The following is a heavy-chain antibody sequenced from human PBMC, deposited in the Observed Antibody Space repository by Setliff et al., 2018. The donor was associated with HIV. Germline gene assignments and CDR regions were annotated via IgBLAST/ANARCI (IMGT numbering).Heavy chain of an antibody. Sequence: GASVKVSCKASGYTFTGYYMHWVRQAPGQGLEWMGRINPNSGGTNYAQKFQGRVTMTRDTSISTAYMELSRLRSDDTAVYYCARDRVAARLYFDYWGQGTLVTAPQ. CDR2: INPNSGGT. CDR3: ARDRVAARLYFDY. D-gene: IGHD6-6*01. J-gene: IGHJ4*02. V-gene: IGHV1-2*06. CDR1: GYTFTGYY.